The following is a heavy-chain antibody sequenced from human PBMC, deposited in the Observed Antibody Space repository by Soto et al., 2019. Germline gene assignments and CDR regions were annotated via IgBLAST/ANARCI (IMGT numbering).Heavy chain of an antibody. V-gene: IGHV3-33*01. CDR3: VRTYSGYDYGWCDS. Sequence: QVQLVESGGGVVQPGRSLRLSCAASGFTFSSYGMHWVRQAPGKWLEWVAVIWYDGSNKYYADSVKGRFTISTDNSKSTRDLRMDILRAEATAVYYCVRTYSGYDYGWCDSWCQGTMVTVSS. J-gene: IGHJ5*01. CDR2: IWYDGSNK. D-gene: IGHD5-12*01. CDR1: GFTFSSYG.